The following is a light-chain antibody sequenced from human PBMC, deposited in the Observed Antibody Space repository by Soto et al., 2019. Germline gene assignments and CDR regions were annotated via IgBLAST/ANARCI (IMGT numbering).Light chain of an antibody. J-gene: IGKJ4*01. Sequence: IVMAQSPATLSVSPGERATLSWRASQSVSSNLAWYQQKPGQAPRLLIYGSSTRATGIPARFSGSGSGTEFTLTISSLQSEDFAVYYCQQYNKWPLTFGGGTKVEI. CDR2: GSS. CDR1: QSVSSN. V-gene: IGKV3-15*01. CDR3: QQYNKWPLT.